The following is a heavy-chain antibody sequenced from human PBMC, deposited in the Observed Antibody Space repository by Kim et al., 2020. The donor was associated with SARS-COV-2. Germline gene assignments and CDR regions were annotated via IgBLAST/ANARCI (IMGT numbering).Heavy chain of an antibody. J-gene: IGHJ3*02. V-gene: IGHV1-3*01. D-gene: IGHD5-18*01. CDR3: ATGQIQLWLPGAFDI. Sequence: QKCQGRVTITRDTSASTAYMELSSLRSEDTAVYYCATGQIQLWLPGAFDIWGQGTMVTVSS.